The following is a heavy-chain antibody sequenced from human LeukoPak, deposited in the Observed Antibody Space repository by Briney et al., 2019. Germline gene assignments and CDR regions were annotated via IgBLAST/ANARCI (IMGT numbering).Heavy chain of an antibody. CDR3: ARGVRGYSGYPGRRFDP. CDR2: ISYDGSNK. Sequence: GGSLRLSCAASGFTFSSYAMHWVRQAPGKGLEWVAVISYDGSNKYYADSVKGRFTISRDNSKNTLYLQMNSLRAEDTAVYYCARGVRGYSGYPGRRFDPWGQGTLVTVSS. V-gene: IGHV3-30*04. D-gene: IGHD5-12*01. CDR1: GFTFSSYA. J-gene: IGHJ5*02.